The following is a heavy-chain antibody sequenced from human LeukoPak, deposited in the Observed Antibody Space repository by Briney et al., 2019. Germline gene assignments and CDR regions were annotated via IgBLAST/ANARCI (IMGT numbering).Heavy chain of an antibody. D-gene: IGHD3-10*01. J-gene: IGHJ4*02. CDR1: GYTFTSYG. CDR2: ISAYNGNT. CDR3: ARVVLLWFGELFPDY. V-gene: IGHV1-18*04. Sequence: ASVKVSCKASGYTFTSYGISWVRQAPGQGLEWMGWISAYNGNTNYAQKLQGRVTMTTDTSTSTAYMELRSLRPDDTAVYYCARVVLLWFGELFPDYWGQGTLVTVSS.